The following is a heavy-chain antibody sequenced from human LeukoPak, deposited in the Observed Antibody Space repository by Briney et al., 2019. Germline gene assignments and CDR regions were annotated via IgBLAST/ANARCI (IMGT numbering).Heavy chain of an antibody. V-gene: IGHV1-69*13. J-gene: IGHJ6*03. CDR3: ARSERVIFQYYYYYMDV. D-gene: IGHD2-15*01. CDR1: GGTFSSYA. CDR2: IIPIFGTA. Sequence: SVMVSCKASGGTFSSYAISWVRQAPGQGLEWMGGIIPIFGTANYAQKFQGRVTITADESTSTAYMELSSLRSEDTAVYYCARSERVIFQYYYYYMDVWGKGTTVTISS.